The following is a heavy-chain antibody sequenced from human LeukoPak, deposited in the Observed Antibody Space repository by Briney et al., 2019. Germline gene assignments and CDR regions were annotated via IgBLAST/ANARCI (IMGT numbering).Heavy chain of an antibody. V-gene: IGHV4-34*01. J-gene: IGHJ4*02. CDR2: INHSGST. CDR1: GGSISGYY. Sequence: SDTLSLTCTVAGGSISGYYYSCSRQPPGEGLRWIGVINHSGSTNYNPSLKSRVTISVDTSKNQFSLKMSTVTAADTAVYYCARHVWELLIGFDYWGQGTLVTVSS. CDR3: ARHVWELLIGFDY. D-gene: IGHD2-15*01.